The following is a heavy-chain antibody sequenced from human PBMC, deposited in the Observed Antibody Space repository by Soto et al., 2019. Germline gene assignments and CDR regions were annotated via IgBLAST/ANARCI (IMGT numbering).Heavy chain of an antibody. Sequence: QLQLQESGPGLVKPSETLSLTCTVSGGSISSSSYYWGWIRQPPGKGLEWIGSIYYSGSTYYNPSLKSRVTISVDTSKNQFSLKPSSVTAADTAVYYCARCSRDGYNRFDYWGQGTLVTVSS. V-gene: IGHV4-39*01. D-gene: IGHD5-12*01. CDR1: GGSISSSSYY. CDR3: ARCSRDGYNRFDY. J-gene: IGHJ4*02. CDR2: IYYSGST.